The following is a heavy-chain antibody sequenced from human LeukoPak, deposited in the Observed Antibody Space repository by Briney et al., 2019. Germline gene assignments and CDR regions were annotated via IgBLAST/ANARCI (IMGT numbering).Heavy chain of an antibody. CDR2: IYSGGST. V-gene: IGHV3-66*01. J-gene: IGHJ4*02. CDR3: ASGWFGELTLGY. CDR1: GFTVSSNY. Sequence: PGGALRLSCAASGFTVSSNYMSWVRQAAGKGLEWVSVIYSGGSTYYADSVKGRFTISRDNSKNTLYLQMNSLRAEDTAVYYCASGWFGELTLGYWGQGTLVTVSS. D-gene: IGHD3-10*01.